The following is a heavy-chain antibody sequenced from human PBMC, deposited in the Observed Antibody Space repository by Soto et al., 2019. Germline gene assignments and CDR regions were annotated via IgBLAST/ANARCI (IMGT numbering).Heavy chain of an antibody. CDR2: IYTSGST. Sequence: SETLSLTCTVSGGSISSYYWSWIRQPAGNGLEWIGRIYTSGSTNYNPSLKSRVTMSVDTSKNQFSLKLSSVTAADTAVYYCARETYGATGFVYFDYWGQGTLVTVSS. CDR1: GGSISSYY. J-gene: IGHJ4*02. V-gene: IGHV4-4*07. CDR3: ARETYGATGFVYFDY. D-gene: IGHD1-26*01.